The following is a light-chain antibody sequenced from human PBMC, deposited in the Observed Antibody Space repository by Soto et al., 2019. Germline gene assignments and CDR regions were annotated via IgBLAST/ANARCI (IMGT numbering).Light chain of an antibody. J-gene: IGKJ1*01. V-gene: IGKV3D-7*01. Sequence: EIVMTQSPATLSLSPGERATLPCRASQSVSSSYLSWYQQKPGQAPRLLIYGASTRATGIPARFSGSGSGTDFTLTISSLQPEDFAVYYCQQDYNLPPLFGQGTKV. CDR3: QQDYNLPPL. CDR1: QSVSSSY. CDR2: GAS.